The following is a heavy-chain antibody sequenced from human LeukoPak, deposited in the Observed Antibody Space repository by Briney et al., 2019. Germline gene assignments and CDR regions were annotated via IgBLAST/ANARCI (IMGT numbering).Heavy chain of an antibody. CDR2: INHSGST. V-gene: IGHV4-34*01. Sequence: SETLSLTCAVYGGSFSGYYWSWIRQPPGKGLEWIGEINHSGSTNYNPPLKSRVTISVDTSKNQFSLKLSSVTAADTAVYYCARHFSPLPIVVVPAAIDYWGQGTLVTVSS. CDR1: GGSFSGYY. CDR3: ARHFSPLPIVVVPAAIDY. J-gene: IGHJ4*02. D-gene: IGHD2-2*01.